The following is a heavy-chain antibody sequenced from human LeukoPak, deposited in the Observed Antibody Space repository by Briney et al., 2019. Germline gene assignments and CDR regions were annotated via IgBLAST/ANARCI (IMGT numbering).Heavy chain of an antibody. Sequence: GGSLRLSCAASGFTFSSYGMHWVRQAPGKGLEWVAVISYDGSNKYYADSVKGRFTISRDNSKNTLYLQMNSLRAEDTAVYYRAKDPGYWGQGTLVTVSS. J-gene: IGHJ4*02. CDR2: ISYDGSNK. CDR3: AKDPGY. CDR1: GFTFSSYG. V-gene: IGHV3-30*18.